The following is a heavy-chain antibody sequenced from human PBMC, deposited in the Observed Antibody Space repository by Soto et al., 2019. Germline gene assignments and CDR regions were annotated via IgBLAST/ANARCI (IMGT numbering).Heavy chain of an antibody. CDR2: IYPGDSDT. CDR1: GYIFTNYW. CDR3: ASLSRLEPRSAFDC. Sequence: PGESLKISCRGSGYIFTNYWIGWVRQMPGKGLEWMGIIYPGDSDTKYSPSFQGQVTISADKSINTAYLQWSSLKASDTAIYYCASLSRLEPRSAFDCWGQGSLVTVSS. J-gene: IGHJ4*02. D-gene: IGHD1-1*01. V-gene: IGHV5-51*01.